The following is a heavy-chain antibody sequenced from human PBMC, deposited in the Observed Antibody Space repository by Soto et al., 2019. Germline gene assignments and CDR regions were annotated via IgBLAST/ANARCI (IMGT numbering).Heavy chain of an antibody. CDR3: ARDLEYSSLDY. D-gene: IGHD6-6*01. CDR1: GLTFSSYA. J-gene: IGHJ4*02. V-gene: IGHV3-30-3*01. CDR2: ISYDGSNK. Sequence: PGGSLRLSCAASGLTFSSYAMHWVRQAPGKGLEWVAVISYDGSNKYYADSVKGRFTISRDNSKNTLYLQMNGLRAEDTAVYYCARDLEYSSLDYWGQGTLVTVSS.